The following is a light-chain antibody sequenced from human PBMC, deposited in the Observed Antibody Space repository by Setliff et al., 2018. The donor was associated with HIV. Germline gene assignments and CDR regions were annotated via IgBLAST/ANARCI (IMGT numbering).Light chain of an antibody. V-gene: IGLV2-23*02. Sequence: QSALTQPASVSGSPGQSITISCTGTSSDVGGYNHVSWYQQHPGNAPKLMIYEVSKRPSGVSNRFSGSKSGNTASLTISGLQAEDEADYYCCSYAGSSTLVFGIGTKVTVL. CDR1: SSDVGGYNH. J-gene: IGLJ1*01. CDR3: CSYAGSSTLV. CDR2: EVS.